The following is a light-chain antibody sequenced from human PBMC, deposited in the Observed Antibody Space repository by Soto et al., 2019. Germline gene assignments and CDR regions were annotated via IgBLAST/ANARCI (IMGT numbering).Light chain of an antibody. CDR2: DVS. V-gene: IGKV3-15*01. Sequence: TQSPATLSLSPEERATLSCRAGHGVTTNFAGYQQKAVQSPRLLIYDVSIRATGVPARFSGTGSETDFTLTISGLQSEDSAVYFCQQYNNWPYSFGQGTRLEI. J-gene: IGKJ5*01. CDR1: HGVTTN. CDR3: QQYNNWPYS.